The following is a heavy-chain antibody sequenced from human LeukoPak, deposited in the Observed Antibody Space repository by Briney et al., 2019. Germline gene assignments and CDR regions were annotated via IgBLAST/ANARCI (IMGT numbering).Heavy chain of an antibody. CDR1: GYTFTGYY. D-gene: IGHD2-8*02. V-gene: IGHV1-2*02. J-gene: IGHJ5*02. CDR3: ARGVTGGKNWFDP. CDR2: INPNSGGT. Sequence: ASEKVSCKASGYTFTGYYMHWVRQAPGQGLEWMGWINPNSGGTNYAQKFQGRVTMTRDTSISTAYMELSRLRSDDTAVYYCARGVTGGKNWFDPWGQGTLVTVSS.